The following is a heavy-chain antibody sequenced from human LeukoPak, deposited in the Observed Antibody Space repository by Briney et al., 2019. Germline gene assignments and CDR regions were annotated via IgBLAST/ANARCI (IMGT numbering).Heavy chain of an antibody. CDR3: AREDRWELLAGFDY. J-gene: IGHJ4*02. Sequence: GGSLRLSCAASGFTFSSYEMNWVRQAPGKGLEWVSYISSSGSTIYYADSLKGRFTISRGNAKNSLYLQMNSLRAEDTAVYYCAREDRWELLAGFDYWGQGTLVTVSS. CDR1: GFTFSSYE. V-gene: IGHV3-48*03. CDR2: ISSSGSTI. D-gene: IGHD1-26*01.